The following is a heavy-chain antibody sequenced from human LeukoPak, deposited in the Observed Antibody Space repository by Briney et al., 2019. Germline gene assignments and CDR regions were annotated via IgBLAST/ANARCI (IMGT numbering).Heavy chain of an antibody. CDR2: ISGDGGST. D-gene: IGHD6-13*01. J-gene: IGHJ4*02. CDR3: AKDMAPYSSSSESLEY. Sequence: GGSLRLSCAASGFTFDDYAVHWVRQAPGKGLEWVSLISGDGGSTYYIDSVKGRFTISRDNSKNSLYLQMNSLRTEDTALYYCAKDMAPYSSSSESLEYWGQGTLVTVSS. CDR1: GFTFDDYA. V-gene: IGHV3-43*02.